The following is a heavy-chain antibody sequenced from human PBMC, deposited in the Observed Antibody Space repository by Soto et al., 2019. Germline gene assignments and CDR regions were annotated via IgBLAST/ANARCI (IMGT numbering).Heavy chain of an antibody. CDR2: ISRNGGST. Sequence: EVQLVESGGGLVQPGGSLRLSCAASGFTFSSNAMHWVRQAPGKGLEYVSGISRNGGSTYYANSVKGRFTISRDNSKSTLYLQVGTLRAEDMAVYYCARSGLPFDYWGQGTLVTVSS. J-gene: IGHJ4*02. CDR1: GFTFSSNA. D-gene: IGHD2-21*02. V-gene: IGHV3-64*01. CDR3: ARSGLPFDY.